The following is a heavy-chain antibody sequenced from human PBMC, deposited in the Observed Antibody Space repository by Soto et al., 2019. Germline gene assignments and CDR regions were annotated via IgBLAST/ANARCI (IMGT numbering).Heavy chain of an antibody. CDR2: IRGKADSYAT. CDR1: GFTFSGSA. V-gene: IGHV3-73*01. D-gene: IGHD3-22*01. CDR3: TTGISSVCYFAYYYNYGMDV. J-gene: IGHJ6*02. Sequence: GGSLRLSCAASGFTFSGSAIHWVRQASGKGLEWVGRIRGKADSYATAYAASVKGRFAISREDSKNTAYLQMNSLKTEDTAVYYCTTGISSVCYFAYYYNYGMDVWGQGITVSVSS.